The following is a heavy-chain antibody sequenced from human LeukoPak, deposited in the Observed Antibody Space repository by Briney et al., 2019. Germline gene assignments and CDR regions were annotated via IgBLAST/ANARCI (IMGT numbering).Heavy chain of an antibody. V-gene: IGHV6-1*01. J-gene: IGHJ3*02. D-gene: IGHD7-27*01. Sequence: PSQTLSLTCTISGDSVSSNSAAWDWIRQSPSSGLEWLGRTYYRSKWYNDYAVSVKSRITINPDTSKNQFSLQLNSVTPEDTAVYYCARAPGGDDAFDIWGQGTMVTVSS. CDR2: TYYRSKWYN. CDR3: ARAPGGDDAFDI. CDR1: GDSVSSNSAA.